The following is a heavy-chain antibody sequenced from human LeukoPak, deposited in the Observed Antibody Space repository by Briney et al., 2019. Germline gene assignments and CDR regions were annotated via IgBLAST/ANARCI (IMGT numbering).Heavy chain of an antibody. CDR1: GGSFSTYY. V-gene: IGHV4-34*01. D-gene: IGHD4-17*01. J-gene: IGHJ4*02. CDR2: INHSGST. Sequence: SETLSLTCAVYGGSFSTYYWSWIRQPPGKGLEWIGEINHSGSTNYNPSLKSRVTISVDTSKNQFSLKLSSVTAADTAVYYCASRTTVTQFDYWGQGTLVTVSS. CDR3: ASRTTVTQFDY.